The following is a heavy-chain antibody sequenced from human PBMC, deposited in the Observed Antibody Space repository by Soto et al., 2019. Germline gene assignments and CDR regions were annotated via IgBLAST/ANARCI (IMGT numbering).Heavy chain of an antibody. CDR3: ARSIITFGGVIVSRVNYYMDV. D-gene: IGHD3-16*02. Sequence: GGSLRLSCAASGFTFSSYAMSWVRQAPGKGLEWVSAISGSGGSTYYADSVKGRFTISRDNSKNTLYLQMNSLRAEDTAVYYFARSIITFGGVIVSRVNYYMDVWGKGTTVTVSS. V-gene: IGHV3-23*01. CDR2: ISGSGGST. J-gene: IGHJ6*03. CDR1: GFTFSSYA.